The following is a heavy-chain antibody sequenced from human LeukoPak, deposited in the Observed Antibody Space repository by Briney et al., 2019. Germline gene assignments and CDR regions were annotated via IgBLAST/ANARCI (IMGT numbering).Heavy chain of an antibody. D-gene: IGHD3-3*01. J-gene: IGHJ4*02. CDR3: ARAPRGYDFWSGYYPDY. Sequence: GGSLRLSCAASGFTFSDYYMSWIRQAPGKGLERVSSISSDGTYIYYADSVKGRFTISRDTAKNSLYLHMNSLRAEDTAVYYCARAPRGYDFWSGYYPDYWGQGTLVTVSS. CDR2: ISSDGTYI. CDR1: GFTFSDYY. V-gene: IGHV3-11*04.